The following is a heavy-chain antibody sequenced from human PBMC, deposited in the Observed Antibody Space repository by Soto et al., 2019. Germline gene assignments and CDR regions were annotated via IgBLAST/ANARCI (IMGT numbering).Heavy chain of an antibody. CDR3: AREGGYCSSTSSGNWFDP. J-gene: IGHJ5*02. V-gene: IGHV1-2*02. Sequence: ASVKVSCKASGYTFTGYYMHWVRQAPGQGLEWMGWINPNSGGTNYAQKFQGRVTMTRDTSISTAYMELSRLRSDDTAVYYCAREGGYCSSTSSGNWFDPWGQGTLVTVSS. CDR2: INPNSGGT. CDR1: GYTFTGYY. D-gene: IGHD2-2*01.